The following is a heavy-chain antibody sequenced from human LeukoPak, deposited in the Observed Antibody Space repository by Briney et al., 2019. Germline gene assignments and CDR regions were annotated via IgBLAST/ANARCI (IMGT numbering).Heavy chain of an antibody. CDR2: ISGSGGST. Sequence: GGSLRLSCAASGFTFSNYAMNWVRQAPGKGLEWVSAISGSGGSTYYADSVKGRFTIPRDNSKNPLYLQMNSLRAEDEAVYYCARGLYSSLPWGQGRLVTVSS. CDR1: GFTFSNYA. V-gene: IGHV3-23*01. J-gene: IGHJ4*02. D-gene: IGHD6-6*01. CDR3: ARGLYSSLP.